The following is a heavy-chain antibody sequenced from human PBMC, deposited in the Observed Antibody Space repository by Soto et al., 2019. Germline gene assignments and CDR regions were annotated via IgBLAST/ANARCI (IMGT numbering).Heavy chain of an antibody. V-gene: IGHV3-30*18. J-gene: IGHJ3*02. D-gene: IGHD6-19*01. CDR3: AKDQGIAVADSDAFDI. Sequence: GGSLRLSCAASGFTFSSYGMHWVRQAPGKGLEWEAVISYDGSNKYYADSVKGRFTISRDNSKNTLYLQMNSLRAEDTAVYYCAKDQGIAVADSDAFDIWGQGTMVTVSS. CDR1: GFTFSSYG. CDR2: ISYDGSNK.